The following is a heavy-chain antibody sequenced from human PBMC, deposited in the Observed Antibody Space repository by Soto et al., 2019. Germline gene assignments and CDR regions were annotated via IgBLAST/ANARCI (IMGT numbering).Heavy chain of an antibody. V-gene: IGHV3-30*18. D-gene: IGHD6-13*01. CDR1: GFTFSSYG. J-gene: IGHJ4*02. Sequence: GGSLRLSCAASGFTFSSYGMHWVRQAPGKGLEWVAVISYDGSNKYYADSVKGRFTISRDNSKNTLYLQMNSLRAEDTAVYYCAKDWDSSSWPYYFDYWGQGTLVTVSS. CDR2: ISYDGSNK. CDR3: AKDWDSSSWPYYFDY.